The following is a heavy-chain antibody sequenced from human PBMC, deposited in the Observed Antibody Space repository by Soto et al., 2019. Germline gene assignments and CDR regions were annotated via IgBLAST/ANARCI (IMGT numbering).Heavy chain of an antibody. V-gene: IGHV3-23*01. CDR1: GFTFSNYA. Sequence: TGGSLRLSCTASGFTFSNYAMSWVRQAPGKGLEWVSAITRTDSTYYADSVKGRFTISRDNSRNTLYLQMNSLGAEDAALYYCAKALVGEVGATVYWGQGTLVTVSS. CDR2: ITRTDST. J-gene: IGHJ4*02. CDR3: AKALVGEVGATVY. D-gene: IGHD1-26*01.